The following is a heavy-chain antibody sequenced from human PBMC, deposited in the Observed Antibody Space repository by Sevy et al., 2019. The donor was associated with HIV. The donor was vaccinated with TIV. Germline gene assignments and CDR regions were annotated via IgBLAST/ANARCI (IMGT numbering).Heavy chain of an antibody. CDR2: ISWNSGSI. V-gene: IGHV3-9*01. Sequence: GGSLRLSCAASGFTFDDYAMHWVRQAPGKGLEWVSGISWNSGSIDYADSVKGRFTISRDNAKNSMYLQMKSLRADDTALYYCARDRDDGYCTNGVCFNFDNWGQGTLVTVSS. CDR3: ARDRDDGYCTNGVCFNFDN. D-gene: IGHD2-8*01. J-gene: IGHJ4*01. CDR1: GFTFDDYA.